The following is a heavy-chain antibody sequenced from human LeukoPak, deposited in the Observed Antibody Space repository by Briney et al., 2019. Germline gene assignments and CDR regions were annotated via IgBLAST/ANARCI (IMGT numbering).Heavy chain of an antibody. D-gene: IGHD3-3*01. CDR1: GFTFSTYG. CDR2: IRDDGSNK. V-gene: IGHV3-30*02. Sequence: GGSLRLSCAASGFTFSTYGMHWVRQAPGKGLEWVTFIRDDGSNKHYADSVKGRFTISRDNSKNTLYLQMNSLRAEDTAVYYCARDHGFLEWLLGYYMDVWGKGTTVTVSS. CDR3: ARDHGFLEWLLGYYMDV. J-gene: IGHJ6*03.